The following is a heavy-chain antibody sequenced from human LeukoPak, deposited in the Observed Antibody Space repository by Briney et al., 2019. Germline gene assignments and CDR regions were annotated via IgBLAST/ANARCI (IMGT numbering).Heavy chain of an antibody. CDR2: ISAYNGNT. CDR1: GYTFSNYG. CDR3: ARGLPPRRNYDSRGYYSYYFDY. V-gene: IGHV1-18*01. D-gene: IGHD3-22*01. Sequence: ASVKLSCKASGYTFSNYGISWVRQAPGQGLEWMGWISAYNGNTKYAQKFQGRVTLTTDTSTSTAYMELRSLRSDDTAVYYCARGLPPRRNYDSRGYYSYYFDYWGQGTLVTVSS. J-gene: IGHJ4*02.